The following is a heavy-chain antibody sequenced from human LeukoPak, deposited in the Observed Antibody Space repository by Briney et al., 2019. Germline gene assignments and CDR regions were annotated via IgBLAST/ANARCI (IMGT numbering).Heavy chain of an antibody. CDR1: GGSLSGYY. V-gene: IGHV4-31*11. Sequence: PSETLSLTCAVYGGSLSGYYWNWIRQHPGKGLEWIGYIYNSGSTYYNPSLKSRSTISVDTSKNQFSLKLSSVTAADTAVYYCARGYCTNGVCSSDYFDYWGQGTLVTVSS. CDR3: ARGYCTNGVCSSDYFDY. CDR2: IYNSGST. D-gene: IGHD2-8*01. J-gene: IGHJ4*02.